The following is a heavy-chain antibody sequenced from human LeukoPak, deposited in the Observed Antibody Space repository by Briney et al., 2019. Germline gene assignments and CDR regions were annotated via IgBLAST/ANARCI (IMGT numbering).Heavy chain of an antibody. Sequence: GASVKVSCTTSGYTFTSFGIIWVRQAPGQGLEWMGWISTYNGNTKYAQKFQGRVTMTRNTSISTAYMELSSLRSEDTAVYYCARGGRFWGPSDLGWGQGTLVTVSS. J-gene: IGHJ4*02. CDR1: GYTFTSFG. V-gene: IGHV1-18*01. CDR3: ARGGRFWGPSDLG. CDR2: ISTYNGNT. D-gene: IGHD3-16*01.